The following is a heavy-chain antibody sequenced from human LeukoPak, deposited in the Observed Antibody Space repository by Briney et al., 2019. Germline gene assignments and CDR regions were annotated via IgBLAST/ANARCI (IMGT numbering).Heavy chain of an antibody. D-gene: IGHD2-2*01. V-gene: IGHV3-30*18. Sequence: TGGSLRLSCAASGXTVSSNHMSWVRQAPGKGLEWVAVISYDGSNKYYADSVKGRFTISRDNSKNTLYLQMNSLRAEDTAVYYCAKDQGYCSSTSCPTNYYYGMDVWGQGTTVTVSS. J-gene: IGHJ6*02. CDR1: GXTVSSNH. CDR3: AKDQGYCSSTSCPTNYYYGMDV. CDR2: ISYDGSNK.